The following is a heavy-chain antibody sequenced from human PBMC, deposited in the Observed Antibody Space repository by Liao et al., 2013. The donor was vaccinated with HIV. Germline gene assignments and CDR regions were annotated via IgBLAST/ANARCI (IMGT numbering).Heavy chain of an antibody. CDR2: VSDSGNT. V-gene: IGHV4-34*10. D-gene: IGHD3-10*01. CDR1: GGSISSYY. CDR3: ARGPQVGSWYFDL. J-gene: IGHJ2*01. Sequence: QVQLQESGPGLVKPSETLSLTCSVSGGSISSYYWSWLRQPPGRGLEWIGRVSDSGNTNYNPSLKSRVTMSVDTSKNQFSLKLASVTVTDTAVYYCARGPQVGSWYFDLWGLAPKSLSPQ.